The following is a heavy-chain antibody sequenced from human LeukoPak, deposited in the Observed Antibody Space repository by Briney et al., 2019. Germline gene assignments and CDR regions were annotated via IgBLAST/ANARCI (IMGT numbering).Heavy chain of an antibody. CDR3: AKDRGGFPKYYFDY. CDR2: IKQDGSEK. Sequence: GGSLRLSCAASGFTFSNYWMNWVRQAPGKGLEWVANIKQDGSEKYYVDSVKGRFTISRDNAKNSLYLQMNSLRAEDMALYYCAKDRGGFPKYYFDYWGQGTLVTVSS. CDR1: GFTFSNYW. D-gene: IGHD5-24*01. V-gene: IGHV3-7*03. J-gene: IGHJ4*02.